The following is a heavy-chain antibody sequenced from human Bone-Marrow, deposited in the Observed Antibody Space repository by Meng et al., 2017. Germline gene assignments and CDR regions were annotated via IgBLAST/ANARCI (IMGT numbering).Heavy chain of an antibody. J-gene: IGHJ4*02. D-gene: IGHD5-12*01. CDR2: ISYDGSNK. V-gene: IGHV3-30*04. CDR1: GFTFSSFT. CDR3: ARVARLFGGYDLDY. Sequence: GGSLRLSCAGSGFTFSSFTMHWVRQAPGKGLEWVAVISYDGSNKYYADSVKGRFTISRDNSKNTLYLQMNSLRAEDTAVYYCARVARLFGGYDLDYWGQGTLVTVSS.